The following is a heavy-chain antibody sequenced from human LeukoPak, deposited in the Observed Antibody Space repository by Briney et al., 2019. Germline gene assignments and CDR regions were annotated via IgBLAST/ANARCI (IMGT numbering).Heavy chain of an antibody. CDR3: AADQTRYSSGWYSVY. CDR2: IIPILAIA. J-gene: IGHJ4*02. V-gene: IGHV1-69*02. CDR1: GGTFSSYT. Sequence: SVKVSCKASGGTFSSYTISWVRQAPGQGLEWMGRIIPILAIANYAQKFQGRVTITADKSTSTAYMELSSLRSEDTAVYYCAADQTRYSSGWYSVYWGQGTLVTVSS. D-gene: IGHD6-19*01.